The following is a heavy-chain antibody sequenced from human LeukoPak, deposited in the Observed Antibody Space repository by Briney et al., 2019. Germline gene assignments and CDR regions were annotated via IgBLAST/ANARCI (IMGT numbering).Heavy chain of an antibody. Sequence: GGSLRLSCAASGFTFNNYGMHWVRQAPGKGLERVAVISYDGSNKYNADSVKGRFTISRDNSKNTLYLQMNSLRVEDTAVYYCAKDRDIAAAGYYFDYWGQGTLVTVSS. J-gene: IGHJ4*02. CDR2: ISYDGSNK. CDR1: GFTFNNYG. CDR3: AKDRDIAAAGYYFDY. V-gene: IGHV3-30*18. D-gene: IGHD6-13*01.